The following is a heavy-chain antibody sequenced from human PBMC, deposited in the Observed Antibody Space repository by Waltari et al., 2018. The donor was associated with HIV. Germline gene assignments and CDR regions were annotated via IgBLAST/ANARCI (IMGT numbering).Heavy chain of an antibody. J-gene: IGHJ3*02. V-gene: IGHV4-61*02. CDR3: ARRGIQLWFYAFDI. D-gene: IGHD5-18*01. Sequence: QVQLQESGPGLVKPSQTLSLTCTVSGGSISSGSYYWSWIRQPAGKGLEWIGRIYTRRRHNDNPSLKSRVTISVDTSKNQFSLKLVAVTAADTAVYYCARRGIQLWFYAFDIWGQGTMVTVSS. CDR1: GGSISSGSYY. CDR2: IYTRRRH.